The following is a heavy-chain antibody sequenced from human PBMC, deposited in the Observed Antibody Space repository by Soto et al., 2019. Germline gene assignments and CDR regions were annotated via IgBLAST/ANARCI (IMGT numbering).Heavy chain of an antibody. CDR3: ARGPTPWGSIDY. CDR1: GGSISSYY. CDR2: IYNTGST. V-gene: IGHV4-59*12. D-gene: IGHD1-26*01. Sequence: SETLSLTCTVSGGSISSYYWSWIRQPPGKGLEWIGHIYNTGSTNCNPSLKSRVTISVDTSKNQFSLKLSSVTAADTAVYYCARGPTPWGSIDYWGQGTLVTVSS. J-gene: IGHJ4*02.